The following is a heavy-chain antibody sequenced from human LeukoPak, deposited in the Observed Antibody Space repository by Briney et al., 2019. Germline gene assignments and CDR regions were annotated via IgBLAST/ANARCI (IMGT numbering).Heavy chain of an antibody. J-gene: IGHJ4*02. D-gene: IGHD3-16*02. CDR2: ISTSGTTI. V-gene: IGHV3-48*03. Sequence: GGSLRLSCAASGFTFSSYEMNWVRQAPGKGLEWVSYISTSGTTIYYADSVKGRFTISRDNAKNSLYLQMNSLRAEDTAVYYCARAYTSGGVIVAFDYWGQGTLVTVSS. CDR3: ARAYTSGGVIVAFDY. CDR1: GFTFSSYE.